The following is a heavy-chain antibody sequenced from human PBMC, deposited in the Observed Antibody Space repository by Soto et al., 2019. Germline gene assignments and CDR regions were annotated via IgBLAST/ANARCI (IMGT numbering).Heavy chain of an antibody. D-gene: IGHD5-18*01. CDR1: GGSFSGYY. J-gene: IGHJ5*02. Sequence: QVQLQQWGAGLLKPSETLSLTCAVYGGSFSGYYWSWIRQPPGKGLEWIGEINHSGSTNYNPSLKIRVTISVDTSKHQFSLKLSSLTAADTAVYYCARGEMVVTAMVYSNWFDPWGQGTLVTVSS. CDR3: ARGEMVVTAMVYSNWFDP. V-gene: IGHV4-34*01. CDR2: INHSGST.